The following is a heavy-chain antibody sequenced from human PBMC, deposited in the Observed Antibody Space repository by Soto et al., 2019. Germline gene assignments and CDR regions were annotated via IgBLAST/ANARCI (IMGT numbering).Heavy chain of an antibody. Sequence: SETLSLTCTVSSASISSSSYTWGWIRQPPGKGLEWIGSIYYSGTTYYNPSLNSRVTVSVDTSKNQFSLKVTSVTAADTAVYYCAKTPSDRVIRWWPLPDEDYFDYWGQGTLVTVSS. V-gene: IGHV4-39*01. CDR3: AKTPSDRVIRWWPLPDEDYFDY. CDR2: IYYSGTT. D-gene: IGHD3-22*01. J-gene: IGHJ4*02. CDR1: SASISSSSYT.